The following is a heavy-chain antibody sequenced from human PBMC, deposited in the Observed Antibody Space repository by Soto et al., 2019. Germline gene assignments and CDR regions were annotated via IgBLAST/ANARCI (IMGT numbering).Heavy chain of an antibody. CDR2: IKSKTDGGTT. Sequence: GGSLRLSCAASGFTFSNAWMSWVRQAPGKGLEWVGRIKSKTDGGTTDYAAPVKGRFTISRDDSKNTLYLQMNSLKIEDTAVYYCTTGSPIAVAGPDYYYYMDVWGKGTTVTVSS. J-gene: IGHJ6*03. CDR3: TTGSPIAVAGPDYYYYMDV. CDR1: GFTFSNAW. V-gene: IGHV3-15*01. D-gene: IGHD6-19*01.